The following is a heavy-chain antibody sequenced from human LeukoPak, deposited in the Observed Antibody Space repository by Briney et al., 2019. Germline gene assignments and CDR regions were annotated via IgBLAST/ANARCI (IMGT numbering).Heavy chain of an antibody. V-gene: IGHV4-34*01. D-gene: IGHD4-11*01. CDR3: ARAGSIDAFDI. CDR2: INHSGST. CDR1: GGSFSGYY. Sequence: SETLSLTCAVYGGSFSGYYWSWIRQPPGKGLEWIGEINHSGSTNYNPSLKSRVTISVDTSKNQFSLKLSSVTAADTAVYYCARAGSIDAFDIWGQGTMVTVSS. J-gene: IGHJ3*02.